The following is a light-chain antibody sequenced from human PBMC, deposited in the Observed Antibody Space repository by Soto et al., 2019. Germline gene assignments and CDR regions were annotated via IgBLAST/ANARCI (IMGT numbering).Light chain of an antibody. Sequence: QSVLTRPASVSGSPGQSIAISCTGTSSDVGGYNYVSWYQQHPAKAPKLMVYDVSNRPSGVSNRFSGSKSGNTASLTISGLQAEDEADYYCSSYTSSSTYVFGTGTKVTVL. V-gene: IGLV2-14*01. CDR3: SSYTSSSTYV. CDR2: DVS. J-gene: IGLJ1*01. CDR1: SSDVGGYNY.